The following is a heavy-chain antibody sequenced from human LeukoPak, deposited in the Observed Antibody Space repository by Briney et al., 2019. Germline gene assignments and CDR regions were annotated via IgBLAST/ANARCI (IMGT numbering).Heavy chain of an antibody. CDR2: IIPILGIA. CDR3: ARVRAAAGTGWSDY. V-gene: IGHV1-69*04. Sequence: GASVKVSCKASGGTFSSYGTSWVRQAPGQGLEWMGRIIPILGIANYGQKFLGRITITADKSTSTAYMELSSLRSEDTAVYYCARVRAAAGTGWSDYWGQGTLVTVSS. CDR1: GGTFSSYG. J-gene: IGHJ4*02. D-gene: IGHD6-13*01.